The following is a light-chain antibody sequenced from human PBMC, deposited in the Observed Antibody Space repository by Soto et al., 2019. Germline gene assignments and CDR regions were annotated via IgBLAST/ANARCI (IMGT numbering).Light chain of an antibody. CDR1: QSIGSW. V-gene: IGKV1-5*03. Sequence: DIQMTQSPSTLSASVGDRVTITCRASQSIGSWLAWFQQKPGKAPNLLIYKVSNLESGVPSRFSGSGSGTEFTLTISSLQPDDFATYYCQQYYSYSWTFGQGTKVEIK. CDR2: KVS. J-gene: IGKJ1*01. CDR3: QQYYSYSWT.